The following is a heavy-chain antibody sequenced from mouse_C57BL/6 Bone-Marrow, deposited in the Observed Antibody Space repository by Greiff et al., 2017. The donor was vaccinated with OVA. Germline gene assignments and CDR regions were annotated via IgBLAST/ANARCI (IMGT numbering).Heavy chain of an antibody. CDR1: GFTFSSYG. D-gene: IGHD2-4*01. J-gene: IGHJ1*03. Sequence: EVKLMESGGDLVKPGGSLKLSCAASGFTFSSYGMSWVRQPPDKRLEWVATISSGGSYTYYPDSVKGRFTISRDNAKNTLYLQMRSLMSEDTAMYYCSGHDPWYDYPLCGYFDVWGTGTTVTVSS. CDR2: ISSGGSYT. CDR3: SGHDPWYDYPLCGYFDV. V-gene: IGHV5-6*01.